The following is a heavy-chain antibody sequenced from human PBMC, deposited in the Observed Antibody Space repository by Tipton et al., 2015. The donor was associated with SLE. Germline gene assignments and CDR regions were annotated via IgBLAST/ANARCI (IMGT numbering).Heavy chain of an antibody. J-gene: IGHJ6*03. CDR1: GDSFSGYA. Sequence: TLSLTCAVYGDSFSGYAWTWIRQPPGKGLEWIGEITHSGSTNYNPSLGSRLTMSVDTSKNQFSLRLSSVTAADTAVYYCARVESYYYYYMDVWGKGTTVTVSS. D-gene: IGHD3-3*01. V-gene: IGHV4-34*01. CDR3: ARVESYYYYYMDV. CDR2: ITHSGST.